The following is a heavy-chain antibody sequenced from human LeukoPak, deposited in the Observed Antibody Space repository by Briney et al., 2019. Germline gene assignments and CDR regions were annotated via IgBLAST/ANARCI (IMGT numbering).Heavy chain of an antibody. Sequence: GGSLRLSCAASGFTFSNYAMHWVRQTPGKGLEWVAIIWDDGSLKYYADSVKGRFTISRDNSKNTLYLQMNSLRVEDTAVYYCAKSPYGSGTSSYLDCWGQGTLVTVSS. J-gene: IGHJ4*02. D-gene: IGHD3-10*01. CDR1: GFTFSNYA. CDR2: IWDDGSLK. V-gene: IGHV3-33*06. CDR3: AKSPYGSGTSSYLDC.